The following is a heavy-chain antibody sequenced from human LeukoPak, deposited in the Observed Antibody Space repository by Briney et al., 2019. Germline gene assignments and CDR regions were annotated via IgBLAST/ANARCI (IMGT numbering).Heavy chain of an antibody. CDR3: ARGLFHDFWSGYYH. CDR2: MNPNSGNT. V-gene: IGHV1-8*01. J-gene: IGHJ5*02. CDR1: GYTFTSYD. D-gene: IGHD3-3*01. Sequence: ASVKVSCKASGYTFTSYDINWVRQATGQGLEWMGWMNPNSGNTGYAQKCQGRVTMTRNTSISTAYMELSSLRSEDTAVYYCARGLFHDFWSGYYHWGQGTLVTVSS.